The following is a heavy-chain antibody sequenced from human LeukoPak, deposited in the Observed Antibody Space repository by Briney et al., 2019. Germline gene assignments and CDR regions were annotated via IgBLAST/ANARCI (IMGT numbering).Heavy chain of an antibody. CDR3: ASLGGYCSSVSCYQYFDL. Sequence: PSETLSLTCTLSGGSISSRSYYWGWIRQPPGKGLEWIGTIHYRGSTFYNPSLKSRVTISVDTSKIQFSLKLSSVTASDTAVNYCASLGGYCSSVSCYQYFDLWGRGTLVTVSS. V-gene: IGHV4-39*01. J-gene: IGHJ2*01. CDR1: GGSISSRSYY. D-gene: IGHD2-2*01. CDR2: IHYRGST.